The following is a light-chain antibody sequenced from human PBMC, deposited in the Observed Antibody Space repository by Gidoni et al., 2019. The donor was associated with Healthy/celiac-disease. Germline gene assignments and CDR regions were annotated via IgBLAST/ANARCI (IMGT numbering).Light chain of an antibody. Sequence: DIVMTQSPLSLPVTPGEQASLSCRSSQSLLHRNGYNYLDWYLQKPGQSQQILIYLGSNRASGVPDRFSGSGSGTDFTLKISRVEAEDVGVYYCMQALQTPWTFGQGTKVEIK. CDR3: MQALQTPWT. CDR2: LGS. J-gene: IGKJ1*01. CDR1: QSLLHRNGYNY. V-gene: IGKV2-28*01.